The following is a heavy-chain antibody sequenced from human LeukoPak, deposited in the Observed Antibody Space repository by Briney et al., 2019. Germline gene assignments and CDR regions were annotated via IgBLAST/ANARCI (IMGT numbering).Heavy chain of an antibody. CDR3: ARDINLVKVVLDAFDL. V-gene: IGHV3-23*01. D-gene: IGHD2/OR15-2a*01. CDR2: ISGSGGST. Sequence: GGSLRLSCAASGFTFSSYAMSWVRQAPGKGLEWVSAISGSGGSTYYADSVKGRFTVSRDNARNSVYLQMNSLRAEDTAVYYCARDINLVKVVLDAFDLWGQGTMFIVSS. J-gene: IGHJ3*01. CDR1: GFTFSSYA.